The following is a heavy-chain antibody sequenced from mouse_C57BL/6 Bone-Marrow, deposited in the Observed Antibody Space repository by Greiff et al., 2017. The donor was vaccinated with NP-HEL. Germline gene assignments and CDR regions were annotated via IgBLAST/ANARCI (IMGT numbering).Heavy chain of an antibody. CDR3: ARDGYVSYWYFDV. Sequence: QVQLQQSGPELVKPGASVKLSCKASGYTFTSYDINWVKQRPGQGLEWIGWIYPRDGSTKYNEKFKGKATLTVDTSSSTAYMELHSLTSEDSAVFFCARDGYVSYWYFDVWGTGTTVTVSS. CDR1: GYTFTSYD. D-gene: IGHD2-2*01. J-gene: IGHJ1*03. CDR2: IYPRDGST. V-gene: IGHV1-85*01.